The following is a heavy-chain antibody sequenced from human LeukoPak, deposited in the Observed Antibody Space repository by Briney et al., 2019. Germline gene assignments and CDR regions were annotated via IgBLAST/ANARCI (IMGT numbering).Heavy chain of an antibody. CDR3: ARADIVAVVAAAALDY. J-gene: IGHJ4*02. CDR2: ISYDGNNK. D-gene: IGHD2-15*01. Sequence: GRSLRLSCAASGFTFSSYAMHWVRQAPGKGLECVAVISYDGNNKFHADSVRGRPTISRDNSKGKLYLQMNSLRDVETAVYYCARADIVAVVAAAALDYWGQGTLVTVSS. CDR1: GFTFSSYA. V-gene: IGHV3-30*04.